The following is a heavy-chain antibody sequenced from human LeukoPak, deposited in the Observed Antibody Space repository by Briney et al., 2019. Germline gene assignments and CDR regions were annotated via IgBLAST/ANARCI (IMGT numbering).Heavy chain of an antibody. D-gene: IGHD2-2*02. Sequence: PSETLSLTCSVSGYSFTSGHYWGWIRQPPGKGLEWIANIYHTGSAHYNPSLKSRVTISVDTSKNQFSLKLSSVTAADTAVYYCARTNIGYCSSTSCYTGWFDPWGQGTLVTVSS. J-gene: IGHJ5*02. V-gene: IGHV4-38-2*01. CDR3: ARTNIGYCSSTSCYTGWFDP. CDR1: GYSFTSGHY. CDR2: IYHTGSA.